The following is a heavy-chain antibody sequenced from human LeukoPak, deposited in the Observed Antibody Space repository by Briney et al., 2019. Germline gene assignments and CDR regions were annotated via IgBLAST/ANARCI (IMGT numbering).Heavy chain of an antibody. CDR3: TTDLKVDYDILTGYYLNDY. Sequence: GGSLRLSCAASGFTFRDAWMTWVRQAPGKGLEWVGRIKSKTDGGTTDYAAPVKGRFTISRDDSKNTLYLQMNSLKTEDTAVYYCTTDLKVDYDILTGYYLNDYWGQGTLVTVSS. CDR2: IKSKTDGGTT. J-gene: IGHJ4*02. V-gene: IGHV3-15*01. CDR1: GFTFRDAW. D-gene: IGHD3-9*01.